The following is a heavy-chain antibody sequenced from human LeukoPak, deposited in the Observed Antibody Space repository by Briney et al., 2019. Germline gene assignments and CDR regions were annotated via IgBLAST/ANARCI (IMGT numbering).Heavy chain of an antibody. CDR1: GYTITGYY. CDR3: ARDCSGGSCYSF. D-gene: IGHD2-15*01. CDR2: INPNNGGT. Sequence: ASVKVSCKAFGYTITGYYIHWVRQAPGQGLEWMGWINPNNGGTNSAQKFQGRVTMTRDTSIGTAYMELSRLRSDDTAVYYCARDCSGGSCYSFWGQGTLVTVSS. J-gene: IGHJ4*02. V-gene: IGHV1-2*02.